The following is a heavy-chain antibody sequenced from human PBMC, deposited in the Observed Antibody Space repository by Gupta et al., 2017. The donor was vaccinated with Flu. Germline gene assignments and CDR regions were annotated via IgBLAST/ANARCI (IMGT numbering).Heavy chain of an antibody. Sequence: QQPPGKGLAWMEFVDPDDGETKYGRKFQGRVTITANTSTDTAYMELSSLRSEDTAVYYCARVKDRGSDGMDVWGQGTPVTVSS. V-gene: IGHV1-69-2*01. CDR2: VDPDDGET. CDR3: ARVKDRGSDGMDV. J-gene: IGHJ6*02. D-gene: IGHD3-10*01.